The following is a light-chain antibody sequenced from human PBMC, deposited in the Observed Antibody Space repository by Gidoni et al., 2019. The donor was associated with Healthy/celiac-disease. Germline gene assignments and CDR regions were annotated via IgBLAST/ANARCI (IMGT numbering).Light chain of an antibody. Sequence: QSVLTQPPSASGTPGQRVTISCSGSSPNIGSNTVNWYQQPPGTAPKPLIYSNNQRPSGVPDRFSGSKSGTSASLAISGLQSEDEADYYCAAWDDSLNGYVVFGGGTKLTVL. CDR2: SNN. CDR1: SPNIGSNT. CDR3: AAWDDSLNGYVV. J-gene: IGLJ2*01. V-gene: IGLV1-44*01.